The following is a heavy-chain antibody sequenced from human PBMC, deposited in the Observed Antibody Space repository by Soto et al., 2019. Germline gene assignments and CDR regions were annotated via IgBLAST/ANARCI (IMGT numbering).Heavy chain of an antibody. J-gene: IGHJ6*02. CDR1: GYSFTSYW. V-gene: IGHV5-51*01. Sequence: PGESLKISCKGSGYSFTSYWIGWVRQMPGKGLEWMGIIYPDDSDTRYSPSFQGQVTISADKSISTAYLQWSSLKASDTAMYYCARVGTYYDVWSGYEPDYYYGMDVWGQGTTVTVSS. CDR3: ARVGTYYDVWSGYEPDYYYGMDV. CDR2: IYPDDSDT. D-gene: IGHD3-3*01.